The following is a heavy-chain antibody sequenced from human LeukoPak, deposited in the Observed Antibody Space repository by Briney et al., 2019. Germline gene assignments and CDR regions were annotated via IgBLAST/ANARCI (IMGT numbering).Heavy chain of an antibody. CDR2: ISSSSSYI. J-gene: IGHJ4*02. V-gene: IGHV3-21*01. Sequence: GGSLRLSCAASGFTFSSYSMNWVRQAPGKGLEWASSISSSSSYIYYADSVKGRFTISRDNAKNSLYLQMNSLRAEDTAVYYCARGGGSGWYVVYWGQGTLVTVSS. D-gene: IGHD6-19*01. CDR3: ARGGGSGWYVVY. CDR1: GFTFSSYS.